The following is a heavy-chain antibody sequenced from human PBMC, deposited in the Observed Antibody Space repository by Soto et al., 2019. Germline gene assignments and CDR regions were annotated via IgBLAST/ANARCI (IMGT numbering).Heavy chain of an antibody. J-gene: IGHJ6*02. Sequence: EVQLVESGGGLIQPGGSLRVSCAASESTVSSNYMTWVRQAPGKGLEWVSVIDTAGRANYAESVKGRFTNSRDNSKNTLYLQMNSLRVEDTAVYYCARGATYYDFWSGHYTSYTYYGMDVWGQGTTVTVS. CDR1: ESTVSSNY. CDR3: ARGATYYDFWSGHYTSYTYYGMDV. CDR2: IDTAGRA. D-gene: IGHD3-3*01. V-gene: IGHV3-53*01.